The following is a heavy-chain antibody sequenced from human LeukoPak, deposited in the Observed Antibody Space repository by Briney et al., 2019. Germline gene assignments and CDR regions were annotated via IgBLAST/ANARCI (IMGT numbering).Heavy chain of an antibody. V-gene: IGHV3-30*18. Sequence: GGSLRLSCAASGFTFSSYGMHWVRQAPGTGLEWVAVTSYDGSNKYYADSVKGRFTISRDNSKNTLYLQMNSLRAEDTAVYYCAKSVAAVGARYDSSGYADYWGQGTLVTVSS. CDR2: TSYDGSNK. CDR3: AKSVAAVGARYDSSGYADY. D-gene: IGHD3-22*01. J-gene: IGHJ4*02. CDR1: GFTFSSYG.